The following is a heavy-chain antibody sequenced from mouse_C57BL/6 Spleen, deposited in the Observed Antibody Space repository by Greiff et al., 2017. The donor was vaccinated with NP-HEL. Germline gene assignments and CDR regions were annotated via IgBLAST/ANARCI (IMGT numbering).Heavy chain of an antibody. Sequence: VKLQQPGAELVRPGSSVKLSCKASGYTFTSSWMHWVKQRPIQGLEWIGNIDPSDSETHYNQKFKDKATLTVDKSSSTAYMQLSSLTSEDSAVYYCARGGTGFAYWGQGTLVTVSA. CDR1: GYTFTSSW. CDR3: ARGGTGFAY. D-gene: IGHD3-3*01. V-gene: IGHV1-52*01. CDR2: IDPSDSET. J-gene: IGHJ3*01.